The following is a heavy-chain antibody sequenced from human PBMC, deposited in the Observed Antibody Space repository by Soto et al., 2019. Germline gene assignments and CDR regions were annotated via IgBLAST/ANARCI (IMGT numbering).Heavy chain of an antibody. CDR1: GDSIRSSKW. J-gene: IGHJ2*01. D-gene: IGHD3-22*01. V-gene: IGHV4-4*02. CDR2: IFHNGAT. Sequence: QVQLQESGPGLVRPSGTLSLTCAVSGDSIRSSKWWTWVRQSPGKGLEWVGEIFHNGATNYNPSPKSRVPISVDQSKNQFSLKLSSLTAADTAVYYCARGADYYDSTTYESFDLWCRGSLVTVSS. CDR3: ARGADYYDSTTYESFDL.